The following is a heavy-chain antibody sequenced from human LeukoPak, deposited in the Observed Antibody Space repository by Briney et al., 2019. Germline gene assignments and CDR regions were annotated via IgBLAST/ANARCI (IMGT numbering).Heavy chain of an antibody. CDR1: GFTFSNYW. CDR3: ARGPPLFDP. J-gene: IGHJ5*02. V-gene: IGHV3-7*01. Sequence: GGSLRLSCAVSGFTFSNYWMNWVRQAPGKGLEWVANINQDGSEKYYVDSVKGRFTISRDNAKNSLYLQMNSLRADDTAVYYCARGPPLFDPWGQGALVTVSS. CDR2: INQDGSEK.